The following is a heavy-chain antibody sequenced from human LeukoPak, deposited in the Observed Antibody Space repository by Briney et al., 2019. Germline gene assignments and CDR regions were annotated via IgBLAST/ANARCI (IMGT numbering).Heavy chain of an antibody. Sequence: GGSLRLSCAASGFTFSSYAMSWVRQAPGKGLEWVSAISGSGGSTYYADSVKGRFTISRDNSKNTLYLQMNSLRAKDTAAYYCAKVSGGNSDAFDIWGQGTMVTVSS. CDR2: ISGSGGST. J-gene: IGHJ3*02. V-gene: IGHV3-23*01. CDR1: GFTFSSYA. CDR3: AKVSGGNSDAFDI. D-gene: IGHD4-23*01.